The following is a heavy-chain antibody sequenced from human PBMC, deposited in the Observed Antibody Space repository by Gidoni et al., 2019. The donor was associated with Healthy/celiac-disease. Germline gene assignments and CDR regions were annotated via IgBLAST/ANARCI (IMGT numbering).Heavy chain of an antibody. CDR2: IIPIFGTA. V-gene: IGHV1-69*01. D-gene: IGHD6-19*01. CDR1: GGTFSSYA. Sequence: QVQLVQSGAEVKKPGSSVKASCKASGGTFSSYAISWVRQAPGQGLEWRGGIIPIFGTANYAQKFQGRVTITADESTSTAYMELSSLRSEDTAVYYCARVVAGTIHITGWGQGTLVTVSS. J-gene: IGHJ4*02. CDR3: ARVVAGTIHITG.